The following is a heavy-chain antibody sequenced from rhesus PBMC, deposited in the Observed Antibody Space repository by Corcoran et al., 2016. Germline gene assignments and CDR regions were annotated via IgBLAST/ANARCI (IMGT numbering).Heavy chain of an antibody. V-gene: IGHV4-173*01. CDR2: ISGSGGST. J-gene: IGHJ4*01. CDR1: GGSISSNY. CDR3: AREPGIYSGSYSDFDY. D-gene: IGHD3-16*01. Sequence: QLQLQESGPGLVKPSETLSLTCAVSGGSISSNYWSWIRQPPGKGLEWIGRISGSGGSTDYNPSLQRRVTISTDTSMNQFSLKLSSVTAADTAVYYCAREPGIYSGSYSDFDYWGQGVLVTVSS.